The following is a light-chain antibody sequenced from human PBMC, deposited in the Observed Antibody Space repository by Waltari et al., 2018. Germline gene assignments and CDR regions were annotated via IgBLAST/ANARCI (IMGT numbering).Light chain of an antibody. CDR3: QQRSSWTPHT. CDR2: DAS. J-gene: IGKJ2*01. V-gene: IGKV3-11*01. CDR1: QSVGTR. Sequence: EIVLTQSPATLSLSPGETATLSCRASQSVGTRLAWYQQKPGQAPRLLIYDASNRATGIPDRFRGSGSGTDFTLTISSLETADFAIYYCQQRSSWTPHTFGQGARLEIK.